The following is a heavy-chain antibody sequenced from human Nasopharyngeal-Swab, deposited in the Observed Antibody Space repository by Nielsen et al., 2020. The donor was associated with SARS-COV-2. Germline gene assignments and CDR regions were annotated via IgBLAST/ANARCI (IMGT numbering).Heavy chain of an antibody. J-gene: IGHJ4*02. CDR3: AKLSGGLIY. CDR1: GFTFDDYA. V-gene: IGHV3-9*01. Sequence: SLKISCAASGFTFDDYAIHWVRQAPGKGLEWVSGISWNRGSIGYADSVKGRFTISRDNAKNSLYLQMNSLRAEETDLYYCAKLSGGLIYWGQGTLVTVSS. D-gene: IGHD6-25*01. CDR2: ISWNRGSI.